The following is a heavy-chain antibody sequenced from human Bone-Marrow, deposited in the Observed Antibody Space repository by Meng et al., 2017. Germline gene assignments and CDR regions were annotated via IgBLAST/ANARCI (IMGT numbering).Heavy chain of an antibody. Sequence: ASVKVSCKASGYTFTSYYMHWVRQAPGQGLEWMGIINPSGGSTSYAQKFQGRVTMTRDTSTSTVYMELSSLRSEDTAVYYCARDGTWIQLPHENWYFDLWGRGTLVTVSS. V-gene: IGHV1-46*01. CDR2: INPSGGST. CDR1: GYTFTSYY. D-gene: IGHD5-18*01. J-gene: IGHJ2*01. CDR3: ARDGTWIQLPHENWYFDL.